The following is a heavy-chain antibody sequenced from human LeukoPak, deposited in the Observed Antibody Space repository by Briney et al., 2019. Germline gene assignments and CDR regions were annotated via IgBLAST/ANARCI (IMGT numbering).Heavy chain of an antibody. J-gene: IGHJ4*02. Sequence: SETLSLPCGVYGGSFSGYYWSWIRQPPGKGLEWMGEINHSGSTNYNPSLKSRVTISVDTSKNQFSLKLSSVTAADTAVYYCARGRGNSWYGGPFDYWGQGILATVSS. V-gene: IGHV4-34*01. CDR2: INHSGST. CDR1: GGSFSGYY. CDR3: ARGRGNSWYGGPFDY. D-gene: IGHD6-13*01.